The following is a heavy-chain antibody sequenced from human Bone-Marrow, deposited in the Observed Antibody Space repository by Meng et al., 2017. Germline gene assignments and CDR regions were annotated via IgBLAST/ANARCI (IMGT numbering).Heavy chain of an antibody. J-gene: IGHJ4*02. CDR3: ARDKGVDTAMEN. CDR1: GFTFSNYW. Sequence: GESLKISCAVSGFTFSNYWMSWVRQAPGKGLEWLASINQDGSEKYYVDSVRGRFTISRDNAKNSLYLQMNSLRAEDTAVYYCARDKGVDTAMENWGQGTLVTVSS. V-gene: IGHV3-7*03. CDR2: INQDGSEK. D-gene: IGHD5-18*01.